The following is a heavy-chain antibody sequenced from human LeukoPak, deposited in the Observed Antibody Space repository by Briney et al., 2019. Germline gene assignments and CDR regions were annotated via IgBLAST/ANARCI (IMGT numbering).Heavy chain of an antibody. D-gene: IGHD3-22*01. CDR3: ARFYDTSGYLDC. CDR2: IYDGGTT. Sequence: GGSLRLSCAASGFTVSSKFMSWVRQAPGKGFEWVSVIYDGGTTYYADSVKGRFTISGDNSKNMLFLQMNSLRAEDTAVYYCARFYDTSGYLDCWGQGTLVTVSS. J-gene: IGHJ4*02. CDR1: GFTVSSKF. V-gene: IGHV3-66*01.